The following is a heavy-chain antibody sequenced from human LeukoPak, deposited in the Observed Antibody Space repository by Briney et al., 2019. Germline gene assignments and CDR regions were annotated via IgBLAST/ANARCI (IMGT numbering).Heavy chain of an antibody. CDR1: GFTFSSYA. CDR2: ISGSGGST. Sequence: PGGSLRLSCAASGFTFSSYAMSWVRQAPGKGLEWVSAISGSGGSTYYADSVKGRFTISRDNSKNTLCLQMNSLRAEDTAVYYCAKEGGRYCSSTSCYKIHWGQGTLVTVSS. CDR3: AKEGGRYCSSTSCYKIH. V-gene: IGHV3-23*01. J-gene: IGHJ4*02. D-gene: IGHD2-2*01.